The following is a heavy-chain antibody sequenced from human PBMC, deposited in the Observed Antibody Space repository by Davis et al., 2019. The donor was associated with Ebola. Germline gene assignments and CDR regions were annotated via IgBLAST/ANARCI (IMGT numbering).Heavy chain of an antibody. V-gene: IGHV3-23*01. CDR2: INGKGSVGST. CDR3: AKDWVSAVDGTLDFDS. J-gene: IGHJ4*02. D-gene: IGHD6-13*01. CDR1: GFTFSSYA. Sequence: GESLKISCAASGFTFSSYAMSWVRQAPGKGLEWVLTINGKGSVGSTYYADSVKGRFIISRDNSKKTVYLQMNSLRVEDTAMYYCAKDWVSAVDGTLDFDSWGQGTTVRVAS.